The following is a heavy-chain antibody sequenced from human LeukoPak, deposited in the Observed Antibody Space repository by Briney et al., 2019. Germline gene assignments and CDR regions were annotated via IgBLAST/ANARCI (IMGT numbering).Heavy chain of an antibody. Sequence: PSETLSLTCTVSGGSISSYYWSWIRQPPGKGLEWIGYIYYSASTNYNPSLKSRVTISVDTSKNQFALKLSSVTAADTAVYYCAREFAVAGPGYFDLWGRGTLVTVSS. J-gene: IGHJ2*01. V-gene: IGHV4-59*01. CDR1: GGSISSYY. CDR3: AREFAVAGPGYFDL. CDR2: IYYSAST. D-gene: IGHD6-19*01.